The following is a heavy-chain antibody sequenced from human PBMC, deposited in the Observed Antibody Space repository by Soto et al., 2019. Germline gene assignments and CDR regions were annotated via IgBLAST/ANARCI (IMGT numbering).Heavy chain of an antibody. CDR3: ARDYYKYYDSSGYYRSPAY. CDR1: GFALSTYA. Sequence: GGSLRLSCAASGFALSTYAMHWVRQAPGKGLEWVALISYDGSDKDYADSVKGRFTISRDNSRNTLFLQMNSLRAEDTAVYYCARDYYKYYDSSGYYRSPAYWGQGTLVTVSS. D-gene: IGHD3-22*01. V-gene: IGHV3-30-3*01. CDR2: ISYDGSDK. J-gene: IGHJ4*02.